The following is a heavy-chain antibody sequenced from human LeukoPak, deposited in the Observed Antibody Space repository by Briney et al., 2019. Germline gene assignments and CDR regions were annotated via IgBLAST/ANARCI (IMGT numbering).Heavy chain of an antibody. CDR3: AKETGDHAFDI. J-gene: IGHJ3*02. CDR1: GFTFSTSA. CDR2: VSDSGDYT. D-gene: IGHD7-27*01. Sequence: GGSLRLSCVTSGFTFSTSAMGWVRQAPGTGLEWVSVVSDSGDYTSYADSVKGRFRISRDNAKNSLYLQMNSLRAEDMALYYCAKETGDHAFDIWGQGTMVTVSS. V-gene: IGHV3-23*01.